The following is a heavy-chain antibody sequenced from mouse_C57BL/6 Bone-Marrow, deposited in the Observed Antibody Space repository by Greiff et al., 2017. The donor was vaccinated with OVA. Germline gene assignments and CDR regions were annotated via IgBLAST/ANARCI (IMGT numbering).Heavy chain of an antibody. CDR3: AVDSSGYGYFDV. J-gene: IGHJ1*03. D-gene: IGHD3-2*02. Sequence: EVHLVESGPSLVRPSQTLSLTCTVTGFSINSDCYWIWIRQFPGNKLEYIGYTFYSGITYYNPSLESRTYITRDTSKNQFSLKLSSVTTEDTATYYCAVDSSGYGYFDVWGTGTTVTVSS. V-gene: IGHV3-3*01. CDR2: TFYSGIT. CDR1: GFSINSDCY.